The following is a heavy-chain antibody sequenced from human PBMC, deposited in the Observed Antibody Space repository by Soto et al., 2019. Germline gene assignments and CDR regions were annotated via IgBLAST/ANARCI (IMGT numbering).Heavy chain of an antibody. J-gene: IGHJ4*02. D-gene: IGHD4-17*01. CDR2: IKPNSGDT. Sequence: QVQLVQSGAEVKKPGASVKVSCKASGYIFNDYYMHWVRQAPGQGLEWMGWIKPNSGDTKYAQKFQESVTRTRDTSIRTADMEVSMLRSDDTAVYYCRRGEDRGEHGDSWGQVTGVIVSP. CDR3: RRGEDRGEHGDS. CDR1: GYIFNDYY. V-gene: IGHV1-2*02.